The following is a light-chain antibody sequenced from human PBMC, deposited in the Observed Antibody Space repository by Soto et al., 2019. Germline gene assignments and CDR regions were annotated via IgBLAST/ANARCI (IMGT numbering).Light chain of an antibody. CDR1: QSVSSSY. CDR3: QHYGYPQWT. Sequence: EIVLTQSPGTLSLSPGERATLSCRASQSVSSSYLAWYQQKPGQAPRLLIYGASSRATGIPDRFSGSGSGTDFTLTISRLDPEDFAVYYCQHYGYPQWTFGQGTKVDIK. V-gene: IGKV3-20*01. CDR2: GAS. J-gene: IGKJ1*01.